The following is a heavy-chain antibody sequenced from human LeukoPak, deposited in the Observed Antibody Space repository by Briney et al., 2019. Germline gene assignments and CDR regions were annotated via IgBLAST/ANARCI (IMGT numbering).Heavy chain of an antibody. D-gene: IGHD6-19*01. V-gene: IGHV1-69*13. CDR1: GGTFSSYA. J-gene: IGHJ4*02. CDR2: IIPIFGTA. Sequence: SVKVSCKASGGTFSSYAISWVRQAPGQGLEWMGGIIPIFGTANYAQKFQGRVTITADESTSTAYMELSSLRSEDTAVYYCARVRVAVAATRDFDYWGQGTLVTVSS. CDR3: ARVRVAVAATRDFDY.